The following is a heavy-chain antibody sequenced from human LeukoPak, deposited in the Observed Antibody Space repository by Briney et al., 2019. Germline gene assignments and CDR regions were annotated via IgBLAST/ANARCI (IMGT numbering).Heavy chain of an antibody. CDR2: ISSSSSYI. CDR3: AREGCCGSYYRANGF. D-gene: IGHD1-26*01. V-gene: IGHV3-21*01. J-gene: IGHJ4*02. Sequence: GGSLRLSCAASGFTFSSYSMDWVRQAPGKGLDWVSSISSSSSYIYYADSVKGRFTISRDNAKNSLYLQMNSLRAEDTAVYYCAREGCCGSYYRANGFWGQGTLVTVSS. CDR1: GFTFSSYS.